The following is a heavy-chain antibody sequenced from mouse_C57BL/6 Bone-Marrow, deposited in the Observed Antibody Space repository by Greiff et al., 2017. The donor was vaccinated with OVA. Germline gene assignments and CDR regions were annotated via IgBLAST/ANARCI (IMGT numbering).Heavy chain of an antibody. J-gene: IGHJ2*01. D-gene: IGHD1-3*01. CDR3: AREGLKYCFDY. Sequence: QVQLQQSGAELVMPGASVKLSCKASGYTFTSYWMHWVKQRPGQGLEWIGEIDPSDSYTNYNQKFKGKSTLTVDKSSSTAYMQLSSLTSEDSAVYYCAREGLKYCFDYWGQGTTLTVSS. CDR1: GYTFTSYW. V-gene: IGHV1-69*01. CDR2: IDPSDSYT.